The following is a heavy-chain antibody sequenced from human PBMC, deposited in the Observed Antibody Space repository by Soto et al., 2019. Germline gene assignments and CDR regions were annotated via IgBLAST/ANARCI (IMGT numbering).Heavy chain of an antibody. D-gene: IGHD6-19*01. CDR1: GFTFSGSA. CDR2: IRSKANSYAT. Sequence: EVQLVESGGGLVQPGGSLKLSCAASGFTFSGSAMHWVRQASGNGLEWVGRIRSKANSYATAYAASVKGRFTISRDESKNTAYLQMNSLKTEDTAVYYCTRQDIAVAGRPFDYWGQGTLVTVSS. CDR3: TRQDIAVAGRPFDY. V-gene: IGHV3-73*01. J-gene: IGHJ4*02.